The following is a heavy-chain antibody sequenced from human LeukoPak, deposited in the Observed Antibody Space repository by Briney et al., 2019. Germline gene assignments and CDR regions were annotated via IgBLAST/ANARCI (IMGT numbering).Heavy chain of an antibody. CDR2: NNSGGETR. D-gene: IGHD1-1*01. CDR1: VFTLHNYD. J-gene: IGHJ6*02. Sequence: GRSLRLSCAASVFTLHNYDKNWVRQAPGKGLEWATYNNSGGETRYYGDSGKGRVTISRDNADNSLSLQMDSLRAEDTAVYYCARDQGERRHYYYGMDVWGQGTTVTVSS. V-gene: IGHV3-48*03. CDR3: ARDQGERRHYYYGMDV.